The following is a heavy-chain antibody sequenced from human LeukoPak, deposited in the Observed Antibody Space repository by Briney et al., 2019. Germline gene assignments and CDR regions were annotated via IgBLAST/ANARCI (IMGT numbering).Heavy chain of an antibody. CDR3: ARVGYSGWNLEY. CDR2: INQGGSVK. D-gene: IGHD5-12*01. Sequence: TGGSLRLSCAASGFTFRSYWMSWVRQAPGKGLEWVANINQGGSVKYYADSVKGRFTISRDDAKNSLYAQMNSLRDEDTAVYYCARVGYSGWNLEYWGQGTLVTVSS. CDR1: GFTFRSYW. V-gene: IGHV3-7*01. J-gene: IGHJ4*02.